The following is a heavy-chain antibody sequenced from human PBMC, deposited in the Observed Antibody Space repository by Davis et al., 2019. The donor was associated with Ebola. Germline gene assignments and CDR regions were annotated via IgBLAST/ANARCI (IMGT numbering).Heavy chain of an antibody. J-gene: IGHJ6*02. CDR3: TTDRLLWFGELSVTYYYYGMDV. CDR1: GFTFSSYS. V-gene: IGHV3-15*07. CDR2: IKSKTDGGTT. Sequence: AASLRLPSAASGFTFSSYSMNWVRQAPGKGLEWVGRIKSKTDGGTTDYAAPVKGRFTISRDDSKNTLYLQMNSLKTEDTAVYYCTTDRLLWFGELSVTYYYYGMDVWGQGTTVTVSS. D-gene: IGHD3-10*01.